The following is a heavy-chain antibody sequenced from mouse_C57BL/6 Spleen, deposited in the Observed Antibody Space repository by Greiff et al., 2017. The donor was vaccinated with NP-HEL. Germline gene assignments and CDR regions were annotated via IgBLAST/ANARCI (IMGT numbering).Heavy chain of an antibody. CDR1: GYTFTSYW. J-gene: IGHJ3*01. D-gene: IGHD1-1*01. CDR3: ASSTVVERFAD. CDR2: IDPSASYT. V-gene: IGHV1-50*01. Sequence: QVQLQQPGAELVKPGASVKLSCKASGYTFTSYWMQWVKQRPGQGLEWIGEIDPSASYTNYNQKFKGKATLTVDTSSSTAYLQLSSLTSEDSAVYYCASSTVVERFADWGQGTLVTVSA.